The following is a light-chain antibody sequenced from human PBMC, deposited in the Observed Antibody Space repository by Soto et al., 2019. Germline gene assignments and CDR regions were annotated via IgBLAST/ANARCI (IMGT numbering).Light chain of an antibody. CDR1: QSVGSY. CDR3: QQRSTWPLT. J-gene: IGKJ1*01. V-gene: IGKV3-11*01. CDR2: DAS. Sequence: EIVLTQSPATLSLSPGERATLSCRASQSVGSYFAWYQQKPGQAPRLLIYDASNRATDIPARFSGSGSGTDFTLTISSLESEDFAVYYCQQRSTWPLTFGQGTKVEIK.